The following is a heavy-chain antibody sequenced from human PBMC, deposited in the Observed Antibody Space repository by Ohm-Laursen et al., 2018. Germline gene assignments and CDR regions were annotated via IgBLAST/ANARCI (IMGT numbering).Heavy chain of an antibody. D-gene: IGHD2-2*01. Sequence: SDTLSLTCTVSGGAISNYYWSWIRQPPGKGLEWIGRINYSGNTNYNPSLKSRVTISVDTSKNQFSLKLSSVTAADTAVYYCARQEGYCSSTSCYEVWFDPWGQGTLVTVSS. CDR2: INYSGNT. CDR3: ARQEGYCSSTSCYEVWFDP. J-gene: IGHJ5*02. CDR1: GGAISNYY. V-gene: IGHV4-59*08.